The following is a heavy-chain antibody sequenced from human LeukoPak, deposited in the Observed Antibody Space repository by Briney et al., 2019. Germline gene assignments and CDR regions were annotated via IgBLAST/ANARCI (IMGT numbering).Heavy chain of an antibody. J-gene: IGHJ5*02. V-gene: IGHV1-69*04. D-gene: IGHD3-22*01. Sequence: SVKVSCKASGGTFSSYAISWVRQAPGQGLEWMGRIIPILGIAIYAQKFQGRVTMTEDTSTDTAYMELSSLRSEDTAVYYCATDLNYYDSSGPKPSNWFDPWGQGTLVTVSS. CDR2: IIPILGIA. CDR1: GGTFSSYA. CDR3: ATDLNYYDSSGPKPSNWFDP.